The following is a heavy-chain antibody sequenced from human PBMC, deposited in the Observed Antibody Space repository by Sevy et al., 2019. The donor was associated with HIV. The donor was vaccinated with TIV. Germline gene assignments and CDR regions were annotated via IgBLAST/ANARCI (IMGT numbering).Heavy chain of an antibody. V-gene: IGHV3-7*01. CDR3: AKSYFGSGTSYGMDL. J-gene: IGHJ6*02. D-gene: IGHD3-10*01. CDR2: IRQDGSEK. CDR1: GFTFSRFW. Sequence: GGSLRLSCAASGFTFSRFWMSWVRQAPGKGLEWVANIRQDGSEKYYVDSVRGRFTISRDNAKNSLFLQLNSLRADDTAIYYCAKSYFGSGTSYGMDLWGRGTTVTVSS.